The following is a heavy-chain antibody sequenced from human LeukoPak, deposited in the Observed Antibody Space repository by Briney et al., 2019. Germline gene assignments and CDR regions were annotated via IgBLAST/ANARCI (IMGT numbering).Heavy chain of an antibody. V-gene: IGHV4-59*08. Sequence: SETLSLTCNVSGDSITSYYWNWIRQPPAKGLEWIGYIYYTGSTNSNPSLKSRLTISLDTSKKHFSLKLSSVTAADTAIYYCASSYFYDGNRYFDYWGQGALVTVSS. CDR2: IYYTGST. CDR1: GDSITSYY. CDR3: ASSYFYDGNRYFDY. J-gene: IGHJ4*02. D-gene: IGHD3-22*01.